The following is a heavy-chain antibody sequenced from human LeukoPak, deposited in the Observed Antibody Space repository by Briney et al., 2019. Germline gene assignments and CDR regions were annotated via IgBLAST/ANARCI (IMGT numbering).Heavy chain of an antibody. D-gene: IGHD2-2*01. Sequence: GGSLRLSCSASGFTVSNNYLSWVRQAPGKGLEWVSFVYDGGTTVYADSVKGRFTISRDNSKNTLYLEMNSLRAEDTAVYYCARWYCSSAYCYYDYWGQGTLVTVSS. J-gene: IGHJ4*02. CDR3: ARWYCSSAYCYYDY. CDR2: VYDGGTT. CDR1: GFTVSNNY. V-gene: IGHV3-53*01.